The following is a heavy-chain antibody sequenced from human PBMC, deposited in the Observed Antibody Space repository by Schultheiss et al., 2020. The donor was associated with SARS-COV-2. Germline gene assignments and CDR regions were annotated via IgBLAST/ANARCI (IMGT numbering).Heavy chain of an antibody. CDR2: ISGSGGST. J-gene: IGHJ4*02. CDR3: ARDGVKAAADY. D-gene: IGHD6-13*01. Sequence: GESLKISCAASGFTFSSYAMSWVRQAPGKGLEWVSAISGSGGSTYYADSVKGRFTISRDNSKNTLYLQMNSLRAEDTAVYYCARDGVKAAADYWGQGTLVTVSS. V-gene: IGHV3-23*01. CDR1: GFTFSSYA.